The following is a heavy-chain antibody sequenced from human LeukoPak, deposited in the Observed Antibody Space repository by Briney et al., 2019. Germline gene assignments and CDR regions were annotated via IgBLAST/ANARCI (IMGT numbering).Heavy chain of an antibody. Sequence: GASVKVSCKASGYTFNSYGISWVRQVPGQGREWMGWISAYNGNTNYAQKLQGRVIMTTDTSTTTAYMELRSLRSDDTAVYYCAREDRHMNWFDPWGQGTLVTVSS. J-gene: IGHJ5*02. CDR3: AREDRHMNWFDP. CDR2: ISAYNGNT. CDR1: GYTFNSYG. V-gene: IGHV1-18*01.